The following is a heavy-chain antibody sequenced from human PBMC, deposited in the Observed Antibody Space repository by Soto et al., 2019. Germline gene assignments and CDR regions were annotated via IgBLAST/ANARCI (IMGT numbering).Heavy chain of an antibody. CDR1: GFAFDADA. J-gene: IGHJ4*02. V-gene: IGHV3-23*01. CDR2: ITGNRM. D-gene: IGHD5-18*01. Sequence: EVQLLESGGGLIQPGGSLRLSCVASGFAFDADAMGWVRQRPGKGLEWVSTITGNRMYYAASVRGRFTISRDNSKNTLFLQMSSLRAEDTALYYCARDRQRGGYASDFEHWGQGTLVTVSS. CDR3: ARDRQRGGYASDFEH.